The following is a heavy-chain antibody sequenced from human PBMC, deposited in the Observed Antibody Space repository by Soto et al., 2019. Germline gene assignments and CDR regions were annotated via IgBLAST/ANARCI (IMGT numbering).Heavy chain of an antibody. CDR2: ISGSGGGT. D-gene: IGHD2-15*01. CDR3: AKDRLGILKAAGMDV. CDR1: GFTFNNYA. V-gene: IGHV3-23*01. J-gene: IGHJ6*02. Sequence: EEQLLESGGGLVQPGGSLRLSCVASGFTFNNYAMNWVRQAPGKGLEWVSVISGSGGGTHYADSVKGRFTISRDNSKNTLYLQMNSLRAEDTAVYYCAKDRLGILKAAGMDVWGQGTTVTVSS.